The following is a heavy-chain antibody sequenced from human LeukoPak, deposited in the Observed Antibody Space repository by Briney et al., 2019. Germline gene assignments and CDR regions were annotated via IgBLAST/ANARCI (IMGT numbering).Heavy chain of an antibody. Sequence: PGGSLRLSCAASGFTFSDYHMTWIRQAPGKGLEWVSYISNTDDSINYADSVSGRFTISRDNAKSSVHLQMNRLRVEDTAVYYCARAPAVYFFYIDVWGEGTTVTVSS. CDR1: GFTFSDYH. V-gene: IGHV3-11*04. CDR3: ARAPAVYFFYIDV. CDR2: ISNTDDSI. J-gene: IGHJ6*03.